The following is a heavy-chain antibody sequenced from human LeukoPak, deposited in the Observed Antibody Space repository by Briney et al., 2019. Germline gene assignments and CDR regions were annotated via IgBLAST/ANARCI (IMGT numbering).Heavy chain of an antibody. Sequence: ASVKVSCKASGYTFTSYAMHWVRQAPGQRLEWMGWINAGNGNTKYSQKFQGRVTITRDTSASTAYMELSSLRSEDTAVYCCARDRPWAVAGRVWFDPWGQGTLVTVSS. V-gene: IGHV1-3*01. CDR3: ARDRPWAVAGRVWFDP. J-gene: IGHJ5*02. D-gene: IGHD6-19*01. CDR1: GYTFTSYA. CDR2: INAGNGNT.